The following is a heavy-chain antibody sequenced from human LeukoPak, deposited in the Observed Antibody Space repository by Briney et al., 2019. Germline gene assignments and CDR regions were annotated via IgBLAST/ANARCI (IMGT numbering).Heavy chain of an antibody. D-gene: IGHD3-22*01. J-gene: IGHJ4*02. CDR2: ISGSGGST. CDR1: GFTFSDYY. CDR3: AKDMERITMIVVRGYYFDY. V-gene: IGHV3-23*01. Sequence: GGSLRLSCAASGFTFSDYYMSWIRQAPGKGLVWVSAISGSGGSTYYADSVKGRFTISRDNSKNTLYLQMNSLRAEDTAVYYCAKDMERITMIVVRGYYFDYWGQGTLVTVSS.